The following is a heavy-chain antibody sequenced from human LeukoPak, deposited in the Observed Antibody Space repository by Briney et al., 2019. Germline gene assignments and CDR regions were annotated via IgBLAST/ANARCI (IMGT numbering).Heavy chain of an antibody. D-gene: IGHD2-2*01. CDR2: ISGSSSYI. V-gene: IGHV3-21*01. J-gene: IGHJ4*02. CDR3: ARDNCLGYCSSTSLKPFDY. CDR1: GFTFSSYS. Sequence: GGSLRLSCAASGFTFSSYSMNWVRQAPGKGLEWVSSISGSSSYIYYADSVKGRFAISRDNAKNSLYLQMNSLRAEDTAVYYCARDNCLGYCSSTSLKPFDYWGQGTLVTVSS.